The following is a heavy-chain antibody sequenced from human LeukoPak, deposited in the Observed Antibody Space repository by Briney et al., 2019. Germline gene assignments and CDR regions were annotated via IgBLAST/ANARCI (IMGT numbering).Heavy chain of an antibody. CDR3: ARVGRWLQATRWFDP. Sequence: SVKVSCKASGGTFSSYAISRVRQAPGQGLEWMGGIIPIFGTANYAQKFQGRVTITADESTSTAYMELSSLRSEDTAVYYCARVGRWLQATRWFDPWGQGTLVTVSS. D-gene: IGHD5-24*01. V-gene: IGHV1-69*13. CDR1: GGTFSSYA. CDR2: IIPIFGTA. J-gene: IGHJ5*02.